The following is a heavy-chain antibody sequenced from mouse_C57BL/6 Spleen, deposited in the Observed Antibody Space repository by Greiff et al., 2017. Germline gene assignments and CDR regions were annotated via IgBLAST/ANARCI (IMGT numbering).Heavy chain of an antibody. CDR3: ARCYYGSSYSWYFDV. Sequence: QVQLQQSGAELVKPGASVKISCKASGYAFSSYWMNWVKQRPGKGLEWIGQIYPGDGDTNYNGKFKGKATLTADKSSSTAYMQLSSLTSEDSAVYFCARCYYGSSYSWYFDVWGTGTTVTVSS. D-gene: IGHD1-1*01. CDR1: GYAFSSYW. CDR2: IYPGDGDT. V-gene: IGHV1-80*01. J-gene: IGHJ1*03.